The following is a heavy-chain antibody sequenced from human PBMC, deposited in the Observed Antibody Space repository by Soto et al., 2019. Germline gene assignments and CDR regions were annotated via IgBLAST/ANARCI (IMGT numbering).Heavy chain of an antibody. D-gene: IGHD4-17*01. CDR2: IWYDGSNK. CDR1: GFTFRSYA. CDR3: ARGGNSYGGNYYYYGMDV. V-gene: IGHV3-33*08. J-gene: IGHJ6*02. Sequence: QVQLVDSGGGVVQPGRSLRLSCAASGFTFRSYAMHWVRQAPGKGLEWVAVIWYDGSNKYYADSVKGRFTISRDNSKNTLYLQMNSLRAEDTAVYYCARGGNSYGGNYYYYGMDVWGQGTTVTVSS.